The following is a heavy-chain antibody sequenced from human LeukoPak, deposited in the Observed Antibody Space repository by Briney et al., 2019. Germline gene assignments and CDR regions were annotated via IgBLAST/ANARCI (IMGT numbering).Heavy chain of an antibody. Sequence: ASVKVSCKASGYTFTGYYMHWVRQAPGQGLEWMGWINPNSGGTNYAQKFQGRVTMTRDTSISAAYMELSRLRSDDTAVYYCARDRGSYSDYYYYYYMDVWGKGTTVTVSS. CDR1: GYTFTGYY. J-gene: IGHJ6*03. CDR3: ARDRGSYSDYYYYYYMDV. CDR2: INPNSGGT. V-gene: IGHV1-2*02. D-gene: IGHD1-26*01.